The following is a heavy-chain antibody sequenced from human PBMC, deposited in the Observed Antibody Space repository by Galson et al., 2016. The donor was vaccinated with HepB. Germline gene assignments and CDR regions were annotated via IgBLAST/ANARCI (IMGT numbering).Heavy chain of an antibody. V-gene: IGHV4-4*07. CDR3: ARAGGYDYAFEN. CDR2: IYIRGTT. D-gene: IGHD5-12*01. J-gene: IGHJ4*02. Sequence: ETLSLTCSVSGVSISSYYWNWIRQPAGKGLEWIGRIYIRGTTNYNPSLQSRVTMSIDASKNQFSLKLSSVTAADTAVYYCARAGGYDYAFENWGQGTLVIVSS. CDR1: GVSISSYY.